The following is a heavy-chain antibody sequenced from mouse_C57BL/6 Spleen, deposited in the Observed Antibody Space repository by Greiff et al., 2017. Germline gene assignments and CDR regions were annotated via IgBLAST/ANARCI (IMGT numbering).Heavy chain of an antibody. Sequence: EVHLVESGGGLVQPGGSLKLSCAAPGFTFSDYYMYWVRQTPEKRLEWVAYISNGGGSTYYPDTVKGRFTISRDNAKNTLYLQMSRLKSEDTAMYYCARPHYYGSSYVGYFDVWGTGTTVTVSS. CDR1: GFTFSDYY. CDR2: ISNGGGST. J-gene: IGHJ1*03. V-gene: IGHV5-12*01. CDR3: ARPHYYGSSYVGYFDV. D-gene: IGHD1-1*01.